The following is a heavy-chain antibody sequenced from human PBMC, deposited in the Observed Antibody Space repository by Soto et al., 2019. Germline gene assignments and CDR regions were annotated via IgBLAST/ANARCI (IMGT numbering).Heavy chain of an antibody. J-gene: IGHJ5*02. CDR1: GGSISGHY. CDR3: ARAGGNFDP. CDR2: IFYSGGT. V-gene: IGHV4-59*11. Sequence: SETLSLTCTVSGGSISGHYWGWIRQPPGKAPEWIGQIFYSGGTNYNPSLEGRVTMSVDTSKSQFSLKLSSMTAADTAVYYCARAGGNFDPWGQGTLVTVSS.